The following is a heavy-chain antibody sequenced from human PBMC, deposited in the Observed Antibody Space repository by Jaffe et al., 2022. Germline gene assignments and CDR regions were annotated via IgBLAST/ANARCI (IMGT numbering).Heavy chain of an antibody. CDR1: GYSISSGYY. D-gene: IGHD6-13*01. Sequence: QVQLQESGPGLVKPSETLSLTCAVSGYSISSGYYWGWIRQPPGKGLEWIGSIYQSGTTYYNPSLKSRVTISVDTSKNQFSLNLSSVTAADTAVYYCARAYPIAAADYWGQGTLVTVSS. V-gene: IGHV4-38-2*01. CDR2: IYQSGTT. CDR3: ARAYPIAAADY. J-gene: IGHJ4*02.